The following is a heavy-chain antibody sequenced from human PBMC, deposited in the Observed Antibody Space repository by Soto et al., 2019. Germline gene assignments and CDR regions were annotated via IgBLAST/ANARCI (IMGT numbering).Heavy chain of an antibody. J-gene: IGHJ4*02. D-gene: IGHD3-3*01. CDR3: AHRVLRTVFGLVTTTAIYSDF. CDR1: GFSLTTSGVG. V-gene: IGHV2-5*02. Sequence: QITLNESGPTVVRPTETLTLTCRFSGFSLTTSGVGVGWIRQSLGKAPEWLALIYWDDDKRYSASLKSRLTITKDTSKNQVVLTVSDLDPTDTATYYCAHRVLRTVFGLVTTTAIYSDFWGQGTPVAVSS. CDR2: IYWDDDK.